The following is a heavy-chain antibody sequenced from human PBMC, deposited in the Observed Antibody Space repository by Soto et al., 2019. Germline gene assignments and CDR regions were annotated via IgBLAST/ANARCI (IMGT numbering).Heavy chain of an antibody. CDR3: ARDFSSSWLGSAHFGMDV. J-gene: IGHJ6*02. Sequence: SETLSLTWTVSGGSVSSDYWSWIRQPPGKGLEWIGYIYYSGSTNYNPSLKSRVTISVDTSKNQFSLKLSSVTAADTAVYYCARDFSSSWLGSAHFGMDVWGQGTTVTVSS. CDR2: IYYSGST. V-gene: IGHV4-59*02. D-gene: IGHD6-13*01. CDR1: GGSVSSDY.